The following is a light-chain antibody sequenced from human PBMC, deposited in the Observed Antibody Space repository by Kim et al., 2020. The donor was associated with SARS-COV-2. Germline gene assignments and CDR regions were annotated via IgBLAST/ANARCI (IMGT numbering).Light chain of an antibody. CDR1: KLGDKY. Sequence: SYELTQPPSASVSPGQTASITCSGDKLGDKYACWYQQKPGQSPVLVIYQDSKRPSGIPERFSGSNSGNTATLTLSGTQAMDEADYYCQAWDSSIVFGGGTQLTVL. CDR3: QAWDSSIV. CDR2: QDS. J-gene: IGLJ3*02. V-gene: IGLV3-1*01.